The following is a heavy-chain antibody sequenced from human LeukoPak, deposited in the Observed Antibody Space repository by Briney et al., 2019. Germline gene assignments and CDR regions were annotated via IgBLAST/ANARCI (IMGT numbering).Heavy chain of an antibody. CDR3: ARCLGTALDY. J-gene: IGHJ4*02. D-gene: IGHD2-21*02. CDR1: GDSVSSNSAT. V-gene: IGHV6-1*01. Sequence: SQTLSLTCAISGDSVSSNSATWNWIRQSPSRGLEWLGRAYYRSKWYYDYAVSVKSRITINPDTSKDQFSLQLNSVTPEDTAVYYCARCLGTALDYWGQGTLVTVSS. CDR2: AYYRSKWYY.